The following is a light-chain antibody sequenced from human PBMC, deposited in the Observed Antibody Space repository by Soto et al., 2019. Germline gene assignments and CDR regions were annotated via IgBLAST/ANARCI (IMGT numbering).Light chain of an antibody. CDR1: SSDVGGDRY. CDR2: EVS. Sequence: QSALTQPASVSGSPGQSITISCTGTSSDVGGDRYVSWYQQHPGKAPKVMIYEVSNRPAGVSIRFSGSKSGNTASLTISGFQDADEAEYYCASHAAGYTRLFGTGTKLTVL. V-gene: IGLV2-14*01. CDR3: ASHAAGYTRL. J-gene: IGLJ3*02.